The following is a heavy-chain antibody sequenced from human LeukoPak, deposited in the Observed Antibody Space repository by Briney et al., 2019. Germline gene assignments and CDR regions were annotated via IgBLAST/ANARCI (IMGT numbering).Heavy chain of an antibody. V-gene: IGHV1-18*01. J-gene: IGHJ5*02. CDR3: ARAVLLWFGELYPNWFDP. CDR1: GYTFTSYD. D-gene: IGHD3-10*01. Sequence: ASVKVSSKASGYTFTSYDINWVRQAPGQGLEWMGWISAYNGNTNYAQKLQGRVTMTTDTSTSTAYMELRSLRSDDTAVYYCARAVLLWFGELYPNWFDPWGQGTLVTVSS. CDR2: ISAYNGNT.